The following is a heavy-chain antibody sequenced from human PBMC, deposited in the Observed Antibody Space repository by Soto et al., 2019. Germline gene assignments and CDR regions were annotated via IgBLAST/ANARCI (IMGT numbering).Heavy chain of an antibody. Sequence: QVQLVESGGGVVQPGRSLRLSCAASGFTFSSYGMHWVRQAPGKGLEWVAVISYDGSNKYYADSVKGRFTISRDNSKNKLYLQMNSLRAEDTAVYYCAKVHAEYSSSSVDYWGQGTLVTVSS. J-gene: IGHJ4*02. CDR3: AKVHAEYSSSSVDY. D-gene: IGHD6-6*01. V-gene: IGHV3-30*18. CDR1: GFTFSSYG. CDR2: ISYDGSNK.